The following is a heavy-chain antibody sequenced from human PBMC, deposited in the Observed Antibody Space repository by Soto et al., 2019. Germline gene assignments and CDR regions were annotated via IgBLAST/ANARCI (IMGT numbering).Heavy chain of an antibody. D-gene: IGHD2-15*01. CDR1: GGSISYYY. V-gene: IGHV4-59*01. CDR3: ARELRGYCTGGSCYAPFDT. J-gene: IGHJ5*02. Sequence: PSETLSLTCTVSGGSISYYYWSWIRQPPGKGLEWIGYIYYSGGTKSNPSLRSRITISVDTSKNQFSLKLRSVTAADTAVYYCARELRGYCTGGSCYAPFDTWGQGTLVTVSS. CDR2: IYYSGGT.